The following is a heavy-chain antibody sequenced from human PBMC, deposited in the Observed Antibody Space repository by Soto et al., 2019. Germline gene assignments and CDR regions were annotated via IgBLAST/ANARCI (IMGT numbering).Heavy chain of an antibody. CDR3: AKVVLLDYYDSSGYSDYFDY. CDR2: ISYDGSNK. Sequence: GGSLRLSCAASGFTFSSYGMHWVRQAPGKGLEWVAVISYDGSNKYYADSVKGRFTISRDNSKNTLYLQMNSLRAEDTAVYYCAKVVLLDYYDSSGYSDYFDYWGQGTLVTVSS. CDR1: GFTFSSYG. D-gene: IGHD3-22*01. V-gene: IGHV3-30*18. J-gene: IGHJ4*02.